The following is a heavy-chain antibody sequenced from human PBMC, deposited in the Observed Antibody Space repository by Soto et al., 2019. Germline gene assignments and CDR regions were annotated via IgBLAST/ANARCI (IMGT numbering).Heavy chain of an antibody. J-gene: IGHJ6*02. Sequence: QVQLVESGGGVVQPGRSLRLSCAASGFTFSSYGMHWVRQAPGKGLEWVAVISYDGSNKYYADSVKGRFTIYRDNSKNTLYLQMNSLRAEDTAVYYCAKGGMGYYYYYGMDVWGQGTTVTVSS. CDR3: AKGGMGYYYYYGMDV. V-gene: IGHV3-30*18. CDR1: GFTFSSYG. D-gene: IGHD3-16*01. CDR2: ISYDGSNK.